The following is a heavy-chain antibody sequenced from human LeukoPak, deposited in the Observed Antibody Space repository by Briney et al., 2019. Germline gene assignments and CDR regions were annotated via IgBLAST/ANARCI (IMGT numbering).Heavy chain of an antibody. CDR3: ARLVVVPAPSKYGMDV. CDR2: IIPIFGTA. CDR1: GGTFSSYA. J-gene: IGHJ6*04. Sequence: SVKVSCKASGGTFSSYAISWVRQAPGQGLEWMGGIIPIFGTANYAQKFQGRVTITADKSTSTAYMELSGLRSEDTAVYYCARLVVVPAPSKYGMDVWGKGTTVTVSS. V-gene: IGHV1-69*06. D-gene: IGHD2-2*01.